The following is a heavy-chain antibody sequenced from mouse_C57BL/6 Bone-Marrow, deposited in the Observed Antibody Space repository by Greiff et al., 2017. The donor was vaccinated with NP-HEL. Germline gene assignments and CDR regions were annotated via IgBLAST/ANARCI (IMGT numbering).Heavy chain of an antibody. CDR2: IYIGNGYT. D-gene: IGHD2-2*01. Sequence: VQLKESGAELVRPGSSVKMSCKTSGYTFTSYGINWVKQRPGQGLEWIGYIYIGNGYTEYNEKFKGKATLTSDTSSSTAYMQLSSLTSEDSAIYFCARCRGLRRGYFDYWGQGTTLTVSS. CDR3: ARCRGLRRGYFDY. CDR1: GYTFTSYG. V-gene: IGHV1-58*01. J-gene: IGHJ2*01.